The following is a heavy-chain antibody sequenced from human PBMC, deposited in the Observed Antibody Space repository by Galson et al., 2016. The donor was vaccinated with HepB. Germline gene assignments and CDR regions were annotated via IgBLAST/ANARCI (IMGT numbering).Heavy chain of an antibody. CDR3: ARPDNKRLNVEY. CDR1: GASISGISDY. CDR2: IYYSGST. J-gene: IGHJ4*02. V-gene: IGHV4-39*01. D-gene: IGHD5-24*01. Sequence: SETLSLTCTVSGASISGISDYWDWIRQPPGKGLEWIGTIYYSGSTYYNSSLESRVTLFVDTPKNQFSLKLNSLTAADTAVYFCARPDNKRLNVEYWGQGTLVTVSS.